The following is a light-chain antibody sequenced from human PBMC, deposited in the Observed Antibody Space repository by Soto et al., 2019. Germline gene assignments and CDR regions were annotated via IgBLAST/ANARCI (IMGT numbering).Light chain of an antibody. CDR2: DAS. V-gene: IGKV1-33*01. CDR1: QDISNY. Sequence: DIQMTQSPSSLSASVGDRVTITCQASQDISNYLNWYQQKPGKAPKLLIYDASNLETWVPSRFSGSGSGTDFTFTISSRQTEDIATYYCHQYDNLPPTFGQGTMVEIK. CDR3: HQYDNLPPT. J-gene: IGKJ1*01.